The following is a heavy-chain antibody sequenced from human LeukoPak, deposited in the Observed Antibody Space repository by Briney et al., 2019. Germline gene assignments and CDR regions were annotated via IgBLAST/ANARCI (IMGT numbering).Heavy chain of an antibody. D-gene: IGHD3-10*01. CDR2: IDASGAYT. CDR1: GFTFSTNP. Sequence: GGSLRLSCAASGFTFSTNPMGWVRQAPGKGLEWVSSIDASGAYTYYADSVKGRFTISRDNSKNTLYLQMNSLRAEDTAVYYCAKDLPGLFFDYWGQGTLVTVSS. V-gene: IGHV3-23*01. J-gene: IGHJ4*02. CDR3: AKDLPGLFFDY.